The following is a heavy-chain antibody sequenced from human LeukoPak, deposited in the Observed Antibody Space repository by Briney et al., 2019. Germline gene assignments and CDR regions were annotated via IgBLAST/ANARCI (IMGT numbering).Heavy chain of an antibody. CDR3: ARAVRSGDLSLAY. CDR1: GGSISSGGYY. CDR2: IYYSGST. V-gene: IGHV4-31*03. D-gene: IGHD3-16*02. J-gene: IGHJ4*02. Sequence: SETLSLTCTVSGGSISSGGYYWSWIRQHPGKGLEWIGYIYYSGSTYYNSSLKSRVTISVGTSKNQFSLKLSSVTAADTAVYYCARAVRSGDLSLAYWGQGTLVTVSS.